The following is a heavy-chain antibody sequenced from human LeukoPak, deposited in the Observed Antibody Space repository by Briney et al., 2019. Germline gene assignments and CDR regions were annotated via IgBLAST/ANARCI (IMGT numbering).Heavy chain of an antibody. D-gene: IGHD3-10*01. CDR2: IYTSGST. CDR1: GGSISSGSYY. CDR3: ARETYYYGSGSYPPYYYYYMDV. V-gene: IGHV4-61*02. Sequence: SQTLSLTCTVSGGSISSGSYYWSWSRQPAGKGLEWIGRIYTSGSTNYNPSLKSRVTISVDTSKNQFSLKLSSVTAADTAVYYCARETYYYGSGSYPPYYYYYMDVWGKGTTVTISS. J-gene: IGHJ6*03.